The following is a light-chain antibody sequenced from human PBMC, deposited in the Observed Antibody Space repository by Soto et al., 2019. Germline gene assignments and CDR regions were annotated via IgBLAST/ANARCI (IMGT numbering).Light chain of an antibody. Sequence: DIQMTQSPSSLSASVGDRFTITCLASQTIMTYLNWYQLKPGKPPRLLIYAASSLQSGVPSRFSGSGSGTDFTLTISSLQPEDFATYSCQQSYNSPQTFGRGTKVDIK. V-gene: IGKV1-39*01. CDR3: QQSYNSPQT. J-gene: IGKJ1*01. CDR2: AAS. CDR1: QTIMTY.